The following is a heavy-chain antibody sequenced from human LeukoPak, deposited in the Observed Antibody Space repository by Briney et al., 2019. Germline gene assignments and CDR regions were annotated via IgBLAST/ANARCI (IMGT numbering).Heavy chain of an antibody. CDR2: ISYDGSNK. CDR1: GFTFSSYA. D-gene: IGHD6-13*01. Sequence: GGSLRLSCAASGFTFSSYAMHWVRQAPGKGLEWVAVISYDGSNKYYADSVKGRCTISRGNSKNTLYLQMNSLRAEDTAVYYCARDRESSSWYGWFDPWGQGTLVTVSS. V-gene: IGHV3-30*04. CDR3: ARDRESSSWYGWFDP. J-gene: IGHJ5*02.